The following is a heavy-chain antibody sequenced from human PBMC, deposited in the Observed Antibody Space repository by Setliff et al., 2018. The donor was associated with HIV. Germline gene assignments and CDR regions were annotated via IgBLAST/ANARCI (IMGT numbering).Heavy chain of an antibody. CDR1: GGSISDNKYY. CDR2: IYHTGKT. Sequence: SETLSLTCSVSGGSISDNKYYWSWIRQPPGKGLEWTGSIYHTGKTYYNSALKNRLTISVDTSKNQFSLELSSVTAADTAVYYCESRVYYYDESRILREEGFVPWGQGTLVTVSS. CDR3: ESRVYYYDESRILREEGFVP. D-gene: IGHD3-22*01. V-gene: IGHV4-39*01. J-gene: IGHJ5*02.